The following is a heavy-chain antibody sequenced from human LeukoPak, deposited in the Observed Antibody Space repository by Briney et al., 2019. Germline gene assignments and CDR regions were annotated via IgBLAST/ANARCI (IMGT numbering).Heavy chain of an antibody. D-gene: IGHD2-2*01. CDR1: GGSISYYY. CDR3: ARVSCSSTSCPRRDALDV. V-gene: IGHV4-59*01. J-gene: IGHJ3*01. Sequence: SETLSLTCTVSGGSISYYYWSWIRQPPGKGLEWIGDIYYSGSTNYNPSLKSRVTISVDTSKNQFSLNLTSVTTADTAVYYCARVSCSSTSCPRRDALDVWGQGTMVTVSS. CDR2: IYYSGST.